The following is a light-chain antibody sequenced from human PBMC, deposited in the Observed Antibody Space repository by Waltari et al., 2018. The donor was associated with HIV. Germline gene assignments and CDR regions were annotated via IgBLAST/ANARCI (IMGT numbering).Light chain of an antibody. CDR2: EAA. J-gene: IGKJ2*01. CDR3: QQYDSGPRGIT. Sequence: EIVMTRSPPTLSVSPGQRVTLSCRASQSSSAKVAWYQQRPGQAPRLLIYEAATRPTGIPARFSGSGSGTEFTLTISSLQSEDFATYFCQQYDSGPRGITFGQGTMLEIK. CDR1: QSSSAK. V-gene: IGKV3-15*01.